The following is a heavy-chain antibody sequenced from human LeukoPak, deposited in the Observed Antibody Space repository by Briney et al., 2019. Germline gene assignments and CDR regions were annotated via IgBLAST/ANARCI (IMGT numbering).Heavy chain of an antibody. CDR2: ISYDGSNT. J-gene: IGHJ4*02. CDR3: ARADFYGSGSHPPGGFDY. V-gene: IGHV3-30*04. D-gene: IGHD3-10*01. Sequence: PGGSLRLSCAASGFIFSTYAMHWVCQAPGKGLEWVAVISYDGSNTYYADSVKGRFTISRDSSKNTLHLQMSSLRAEDTAVYYCARADFYGSGSHPPGGFDYWGQGTLVTVSS. CDR1: GFIFSTYA.